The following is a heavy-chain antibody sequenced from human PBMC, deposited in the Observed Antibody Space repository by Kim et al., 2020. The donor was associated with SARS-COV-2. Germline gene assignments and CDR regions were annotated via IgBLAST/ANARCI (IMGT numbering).Heavy chain of an antibody. V-gene: IGHV1-18*04. CDR1: GYTFTSYG. D-gene: IGHD3-22*01. CDR3: ARSVTMIVVDINYFDY. J-gene: IGHJ4*02. Sequence: SVKVSCKASGYTFTSYGISWVRQAPGQGLEWMGWISAYNGNTNYAQKLQGRVTMTTDTSTSTAYMELRSLRSDDTAVYYCARSVTMIVVDINYFDYWGQGTLVTVSS. CDR2: ISAYNGNT.